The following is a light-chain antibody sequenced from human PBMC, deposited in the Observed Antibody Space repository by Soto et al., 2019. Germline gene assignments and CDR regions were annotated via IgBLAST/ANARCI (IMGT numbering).Light chain of an antibody. Sequence: DIQMTQSPSSLPASVGDRVTITCRASQSISSYLNWYQQKPGKAPKLLIYAASSLQSGVPSRFSGSGSGTDFTLTISSLQPDDFATYYCQHYNSYSEAFGQGTKV. V-gene: IGKV1-39*01. CDR2: AAS. CDR3: QHYNSYSEA. CDR1: QSISSY. J-gene: IGKJ1*01.